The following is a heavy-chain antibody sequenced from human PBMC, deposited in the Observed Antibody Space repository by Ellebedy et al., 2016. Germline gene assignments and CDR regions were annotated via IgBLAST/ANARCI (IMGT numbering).Heavy chain of an antibody. D-gene: IGHD3-10*01. J-gene: IGHJ6*01. CDR1: GDSINYYY. CDR2: FYYRPSP. Sequence: SETLSLTXSVSGDSINYYYWSWIRQTPGKGLERTGYFYYRPSPRYNPSLNNRATLSADASKNQLSLRLTSVTAADTAVYFCARVLRQRYNNAIRKSSYYYYAMDVWGQGTTVTVSS. CDR3: ARVLRQRYNNAIRKSSYYYYAMDV. V-gene: IGHV4-59*01.